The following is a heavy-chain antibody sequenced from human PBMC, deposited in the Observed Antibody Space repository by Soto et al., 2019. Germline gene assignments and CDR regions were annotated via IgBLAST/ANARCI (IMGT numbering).Heavy chain of an antibody. CDR3: ARQSFWSGFSSYGMDV. J-gene: IGHJ6*02. CDR2: IYHSGSS. CDR1: GGSITSGQW. Sequence: KPSETLSLTCAVSGGSITSGQWWSWVRQPPGKGLEWIGEIYHSGSSNYNPSLKSRVTISVDKSKTQFSLRLSSVTAADTAVYYCARQSFWSGFSSYGMDVWGQGTTVTVS. V-gene: IGHV4-4*02. D-gene: IGHD3-3*01.